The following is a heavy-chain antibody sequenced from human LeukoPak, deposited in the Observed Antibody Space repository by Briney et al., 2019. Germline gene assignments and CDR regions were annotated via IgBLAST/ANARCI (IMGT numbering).Heavy chain of an antibody. CDR2: ISSSSSYI. D-gene: IGHD3-10*01. V-gene: IGHV3-21*01. J-gene: IGHJ5*02. Sequence: GGSLRLSCAASGFTFSSYSMTWVRQAPGKGLEWVSSISSSSSYIYYADSVKGRFTISRDNAKNSLYLQMNSLRAEDTAVYYCRGSGSYYLGFDPWGQGTLVTVSS. CDR1: GFTFSSYS. CDR3: RGSGSYYLGFDP.